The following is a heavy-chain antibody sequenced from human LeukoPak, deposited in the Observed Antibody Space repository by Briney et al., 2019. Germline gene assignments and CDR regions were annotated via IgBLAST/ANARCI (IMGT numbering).Heavy chain of an antibody. Sequence: GESLKISCKGSGYTFTRYWIAWVRPMPGKGLQWMGIIYPGDSDTRYSPSFQGQVTISADKSISTAYLQWGSLQASDTAMYFCAKCYYGSGSYYNVFCDYWGQGTLVTVSS. CDR3: AKCYYGSGSYYNVFCDY. V-gene: IGHV5-51*01. CDR1: GYTFTRYW. D-gene: IGHD3-10*01. CDR2: IYPGDSDT. J-gene: IGHJ4*02.